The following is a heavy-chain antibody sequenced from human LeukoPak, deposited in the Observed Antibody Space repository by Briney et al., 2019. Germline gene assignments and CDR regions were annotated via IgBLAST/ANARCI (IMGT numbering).Heavy chain of an antibody. Sequence: KPGGSLRLSCAASGFTFSYAWMSWVRQAPGKGLEWVGRIESKTDGGTTDYAAPVKGRFTISRDDSTDTLYLQMISLKTEDTAVYYCTTGYCSSTSCWYYFAYWGREPWSPSPQ. CDR1: GFTFSYAW. CDR2: IESKTDGGTT. D-gene: IGHD2-2*01. V-gene: IGHV3-15*04. J-gene: IGHJ4*02. CDR3: TTGYCSSTSCWYYFAY.